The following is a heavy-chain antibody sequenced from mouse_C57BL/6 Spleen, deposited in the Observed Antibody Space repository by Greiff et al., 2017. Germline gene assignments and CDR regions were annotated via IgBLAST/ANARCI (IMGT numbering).Heavy chain of an antibody. J-gene: IGHJ2*01. CDR2: INPNNGGT. V-gene: IGHV1-26*01. Sequence: EVQLQQSGPELVKPGASVKISCKASGYTFTDYYMNWVKQSHGKSLEWIGDINPNNGGTSYNQKFKGKATLTVDKSSSTAYMELRSLTSEDSAVYYCARENGNCFDYWGQGTTLTVSS. D-gene: IGHD2-1*01. CDR1: GYTFTDYY. CDR3: ARENGNCFDY.